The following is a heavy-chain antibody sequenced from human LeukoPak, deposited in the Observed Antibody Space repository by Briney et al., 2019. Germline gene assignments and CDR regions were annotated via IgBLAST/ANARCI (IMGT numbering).Heavy chain of an antibody. CDR2: INSDGSST. CDR1: GFTFSTYW. J-gene: IGHJ4*02. D-gene: IGHD6-13*01. CDR3: ARDRGYSSSIDY. Sequence: PGGSLRLSCAASGFTFSTYWMYWVRQAPGKGLVWVSRINSDGSSTSYADSVKGRFTISRDNAKNTLYLQMNSLRAEDTAVYYCARDRGYSSSIDYWGQGTLVTVSS. V-gene: IGHV3-74*01.